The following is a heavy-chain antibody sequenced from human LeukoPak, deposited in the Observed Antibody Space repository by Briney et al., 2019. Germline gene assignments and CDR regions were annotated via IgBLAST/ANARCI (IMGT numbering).Heavy chain of an antibody. CDR2: IIPIFATA. Sequence: SVKVSCKASGYTFTSYYMHWVRQAPGHGLEWMGGIIPIFATANYAQKFQGRVTITADESTTTAYMELSSLRSEDTAVYYCARTTGYTMSWYMDVWGKGTTVTISS. D-gene: IGHD5-24*01. J-gene: IGHJ6*03. CDR1: GYTFTSYY. CDR3: ARTTGYTMSWYMDV. V-gene: IGHV1-69*13.